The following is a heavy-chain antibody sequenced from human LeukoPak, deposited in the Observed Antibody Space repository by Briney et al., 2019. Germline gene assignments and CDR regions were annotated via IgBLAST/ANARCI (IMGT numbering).Heavy chain of an antibody. J-gene: IGHJ4*02. D-gene: IGHD2-8*01. CDR1: GFTFSSYW. Sequence: GGSLRLSCAASGFTFSSYWMSWVRQAPGKGLEWVSAISGSGGSTYYADSVKGRFTISRDNSKNTLYLQMNSLRAEDTAVYYCAKNGRDGDYFDYWGQGTLVTVSS. V-gene: IGHV3-23*01. CDR2: ISGSGGST. CDR3: AKNGRDGDYFDY.